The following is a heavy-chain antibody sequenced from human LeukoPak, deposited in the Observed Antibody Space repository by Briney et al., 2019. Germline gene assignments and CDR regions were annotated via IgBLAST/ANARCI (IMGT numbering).Heavy chain of an antibody. CDR2: IKQDGSEK. V-gene: IGHV3-7*03. CDR3: AALHEDLDY. Sequence: GGSLRLSCAASGFTFSRYWMSWVRQAPGKGLEWVAYIKQDGSEKNYVDSVKGRFTISRDNAKNSLYLQMNSLRAEDTAVYYCAALHEDLDYWGQGTLVTVSS. D-gene: IGHD4-11*01. CDR1: GFTFSRYW. J-gene: IGHJ4*02.